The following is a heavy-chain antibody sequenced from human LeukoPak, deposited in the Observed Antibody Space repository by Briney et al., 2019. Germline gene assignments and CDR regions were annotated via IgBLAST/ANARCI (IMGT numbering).Heavy chain of an antibody. Sequence: ASVKVSCKASGYTFTSYGISWVRQAPGQGLEWMGWSSAYNGNTNYAQKLQGRVTMTTDTSTSTAYIELRSLRSDDTAVYYCARWPGPRWFGDYYFDYWGQGTLVTVSS. D-gene: IGHD3-10*01. CDR1: GYTFTSYG. V-gene: IGHV1-18*01. CDR3: ARWPGPRWFGDYYFDY. CDR2: SSAYNGNT. J-gene: IGHJ4*02.